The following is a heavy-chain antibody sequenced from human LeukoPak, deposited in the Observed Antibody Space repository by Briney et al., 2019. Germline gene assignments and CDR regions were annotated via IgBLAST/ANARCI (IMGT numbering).Heavy chain of an antibody. Sequence: SETLSLTCAVYGGSFSGYYWSWIRQPPGKGLEWIGEINHSGSTNYNPSLKSRVTISVDTSKNQFSLKLSSVTAADTAVYYCARYCSGGGCSQKLKNWFDPWGQGTLVTVSS. J-gene: IGHJ5*02. CDR3: ARYCSGGGCSQKLKNWFDP. V-gene: IGHV4-34*01. CDR1: GGSFSGYY. CDR2: INHSGST. D-gene: IGHD2-15*01.